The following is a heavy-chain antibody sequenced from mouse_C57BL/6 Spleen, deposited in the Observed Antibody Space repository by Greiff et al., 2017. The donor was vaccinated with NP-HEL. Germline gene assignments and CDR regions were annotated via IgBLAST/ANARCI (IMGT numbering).Heavy chain of an antibody. V-gene: IGHV7-1*01. D-gene: IGHD4-1*01. CDR3: ARDASSGTFDY. J-gene: IGHJ2*01. CDR2: SRNKANDYTT. Sequence: EVQGVESGGGLVQSGRSLRLSCATSGFTFSDFYMEWVRQAPGKGLEWIAASRNKANDYTTEYSASVKGRFIVSRDTSQSILYLQMNALRAEDTAIYYCARDASSGTFDYWGQGTTLTVSS. CDR1: GFTFSDFY.